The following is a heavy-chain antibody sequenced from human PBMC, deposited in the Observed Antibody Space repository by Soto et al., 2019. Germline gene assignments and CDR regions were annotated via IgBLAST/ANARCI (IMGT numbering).Heavy chain of an antibody. CDR3: AKSLILLWFGDMLSGMDV. Sequence: GGSLRLSCAASGFTFSSYAMSWVRQAPGKGLEWVSAISGSGGSTYYADSVKGRFTISRDNSKNTLYLQMNSLRAEDTAVYYCAKSLILLWFGDMLSGMDVWGQGTTVTVSS. J-gene: IGHJ6*02. CDR2: ISGSGGST. V-gene: IGHV3-23*01. CDR1: GFTFSSYA. D-gene: IGHD3-10*01.